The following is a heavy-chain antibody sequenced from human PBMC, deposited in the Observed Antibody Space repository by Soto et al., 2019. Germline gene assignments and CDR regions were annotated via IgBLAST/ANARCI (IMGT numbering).Heavy chain of an antibody. CDR1: GYTFTSYG. J-gene: IGHJ5*02. Sequence: QVQLVQSGAEVKKPGASVKVSCKASGYTFTSYGISWVRQAPGQGLEWMGWISAYNGNTNYAQKLQGRVTMTTDTTTSTAYMELRSLRSDDTAVYYCAREGYYDSSGSAGSGWFDPWGQGTLVTVSS. D-gene: IGHD3-22*01. V-gene: IGHV1-18*01. CDR3: AREGYYDSSGSAGSGWFDP. CDR2: ISAYNGNT.